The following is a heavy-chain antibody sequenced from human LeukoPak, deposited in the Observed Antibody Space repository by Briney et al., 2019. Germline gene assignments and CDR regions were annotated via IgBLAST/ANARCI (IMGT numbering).Heavy chain of an antibody. V-gene: IGHV3-53*01. CDR2: IYSGGST. CDR1: GFTVSSNY. J-gene: IGHJ6*03. CDR3: ARVPVAGTFPIGYMDV. D-gene: IGHD6-19*01. Sequence: GGSLRLSCAASGFTVSSNYMSWVRQAPGKGLGWGSVIYSGGSTYYADSVKGRFTLSRDNSNNTLYLQMNSLRAEDTAVYYCARVPVAGTFPIGYMDVWGKGTTVTVSS.